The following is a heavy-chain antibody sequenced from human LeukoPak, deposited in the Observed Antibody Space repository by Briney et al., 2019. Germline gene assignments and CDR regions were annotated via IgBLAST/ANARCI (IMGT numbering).Heavy chain of an antibody. CDR3: AREGGEFSNWFDP. CDR2: IYHSGST. V-gene: IGHV4-38-2*02. Sequence: TSETLSLTCTVSGYSISSGYYRGWIRQPPGKGLEWIGSIYHSGSTYYNPSLKSRVTISVDASKNQFSLKLSSVTAADTAVYYCAREGGEFSNWFDPWGQGTLVTVSS. D-gene: IGHD3-10*01. CDR1: GYSISSGYY. J-gene: IGHJ5*02.